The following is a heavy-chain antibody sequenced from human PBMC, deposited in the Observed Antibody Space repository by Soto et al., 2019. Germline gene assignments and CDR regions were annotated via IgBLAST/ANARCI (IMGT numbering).Heavy chain of an antibody. V-gene: IGHV2-70*17. J-gene: IGHJ6*02. CDR1: GFSLSTSGMC. CDR2: IDWDDDK. Sequence: ESGPTLVNPTQTLTLTCTFSGFSLSTSGMCVSWIRQPPGKALEWLARIDWDDDKFYKTSLQTRLTISKDTSKNQVVLTMTNMDPVDTATYYCARVVRGDTKXXPXXXYXXDVRGQGTTVT. D-gene: IGHD3-10*01. CDR3: ARVVRGDTKXXPXXXYXXDV.